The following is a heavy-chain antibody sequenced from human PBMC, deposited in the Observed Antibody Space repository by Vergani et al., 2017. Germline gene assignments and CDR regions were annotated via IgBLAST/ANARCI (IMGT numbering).Heavy chain of an antibody. J-gene: IGHJ4*02. CDR2: IYYSGST. Sequence: QVQLQESGPGLVKPSETLSLTCTVSGGSISSYYWSWIRQPPGKGLEWIGYIYYSGSTNYNPSLKSRVTISVDTSKNQFSLKLSSVTAADTAVYYCAREESCSGGSCYSDYWGQGTLVTVSS. CDR3: AREESCSGGSCYSDY. V-gene: IGHV4-59*01. D-gene: IGHD2-15*01. CDR1: GGSISSYY.